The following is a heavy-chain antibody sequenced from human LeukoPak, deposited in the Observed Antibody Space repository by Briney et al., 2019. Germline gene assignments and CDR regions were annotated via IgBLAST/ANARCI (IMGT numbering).Heavy chain of an antibody. CDR1: GGSISSGGYS. CDR2: IYHSGST. V-gene: IGHV4-30-2*01. CDR3: ARARGVTFYYGSGNYPDWFDS. J-gene: IGHJ5*01. D-gene: IGHD3-10*01. Sequence: PSQTLSLTCAVSGGSISSGGYSWSWIRQPPGKGLEWIGYIYHSGSTYYNPSLKSRVTISADRSKSQFSLDLSSVTAADTAVYYCARARGVTFYYGSGNYPDWFDSWGQGNLVTVAS.